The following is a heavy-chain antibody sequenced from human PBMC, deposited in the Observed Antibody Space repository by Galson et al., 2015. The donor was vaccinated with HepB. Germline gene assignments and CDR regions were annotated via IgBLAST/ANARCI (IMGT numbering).Heavy chain of an antibody. CDR3: ARDSPMAEADYYYGMDV. CDR1: GGSISSGGYY. D-gene: IGHD3-10*01. V-gene: IGHV4-31*03. J-gene: IGHJ6*02. CDR2: IYYSGST. Sequence: TLSLTCTVSGGSISSGGYYWSWIRQHPGKGLEWIGYIYYSGSTYYNPSLKSRVTISVDTSKNQFSLKLSSVTAADTAVYYCARDSPMAEADYYYGMDVWGQGTTVTVSS.